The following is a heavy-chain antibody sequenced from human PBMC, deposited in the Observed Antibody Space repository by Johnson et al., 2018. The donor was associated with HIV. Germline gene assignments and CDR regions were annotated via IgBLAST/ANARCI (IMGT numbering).Heavy chain of an antibody. CDR2: ISSSGSTI. J-gene: IGHJ3*02. CDR1: GFTFSSYA. D-gene: IGHD4-17*01. CDR3: AKDRHDYGDLDAVDI. Sequence: MLLVESGGGLVQPGGSLRLSCAASGFTFSSYAMHWVRQAPGKGLEWVSYISSSGSTIYYADSVKGRFTISRDNAKNSLYLQMNSLRAEDTALYYCAKDRHDYGDLDAVDIWGQGTMVTVSA. V-gene: IGHV3-48*04.